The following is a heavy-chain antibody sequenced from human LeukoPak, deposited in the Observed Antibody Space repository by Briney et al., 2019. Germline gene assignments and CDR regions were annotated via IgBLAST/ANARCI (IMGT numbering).Heavy chain of an antibody. J-gene: IGHJ6*03. D-gene: IGHD3-10*01. CDR2: ISGSGGNT. CDR1: GFTFSSYA. V-gene: IGHV3-23*01. CDR3: AKTAARAYGSYYYYMDV. Sequence: PGGSLRLSCAASGFTFSSYAMSWVRQAPGKGLEWVSAISGSGGNTYYADSVKGRFTISRDNSKNTLYLQMNSLRAEDTAVYYCAKTAARAYGSYYYYMDVWGKGTTVTVSS.